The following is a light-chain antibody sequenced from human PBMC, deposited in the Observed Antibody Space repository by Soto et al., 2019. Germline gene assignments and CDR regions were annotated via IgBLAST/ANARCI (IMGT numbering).Light chain of an antibody. CDR2: GAS. CDR3: QQYNNWPQT. Sequence: EIVMTQSPATLSVSPVERATLSCRASQSVSSNLAWYQQKPGQAPRLLIYGASTRATGIPARFSGSGSGTEFTLTISSLQSEDFAVYYCQQYNNWPQTFGQGTKLEIK. J-gene: IGKJ2*01. CDR1: QSVSSN. V-gene: IGKV3-15*01.